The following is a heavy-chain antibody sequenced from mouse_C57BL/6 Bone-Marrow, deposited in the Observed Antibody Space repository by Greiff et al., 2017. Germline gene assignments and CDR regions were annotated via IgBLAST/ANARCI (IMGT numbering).Heavy chain of an antibody. V-gene: IGHV1-55*01. Sequence: QVQLQQPGAELVKPGASVKMSCKASGYTFTSYWITWVKQRPGQGLEWIGDIYPGSGSTNYNEKFKSKATLTVDTASSTAYMQLSSLTSEDSAVYYCARRPSPYYGSLMDYWGQGTSVTVSA. CDR2: IYPGSGST. J-gene: IGHJ4*01. CDR1: GYTFTSYW. D-gene: IGHD1-1*01. CDR3: ARRPSPYYGSLMDY.